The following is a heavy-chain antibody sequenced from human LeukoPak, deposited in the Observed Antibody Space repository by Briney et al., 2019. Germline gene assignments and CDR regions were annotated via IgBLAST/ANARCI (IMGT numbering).Heavy chain of an antibody. CDR3: ARGGYSYSLDY. D-gene: IGHD5-18*01. CDR1: SCSISSYY. V-gene: IGHV4-59*01. CDR2: FYYSGST. Sequence: PSGTLSLTCTVSSCSISSYYWSWVRQPPGKGLEWIGYFYYSGSTKYNPALKSRVTIPVDTTENQSSLKLTSVTAADTAVYYCARGGYSYSLDYWGQGTLVTVSS. J-gene: IGHJ4*02.